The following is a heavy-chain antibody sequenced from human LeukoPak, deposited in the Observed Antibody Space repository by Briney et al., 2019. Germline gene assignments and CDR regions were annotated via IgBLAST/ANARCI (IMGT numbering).Heavy chain of an antibody. J-gene: IGHJ4*02. V-gene: IGHV3-48*01. CDR2: INSSSSGV. CDR3: ARDHYFDTSGYSRSLDY. Sequence: GGSLRLSCAASGLTFSIYSMNWVRPAPGKGLEWISYINSSSSGVYYADSVKGRFTISRDNAKNILYLQMNSLRAEDTAVYYCARDHYFDTSGYSRSLDYWGQGTLVTVSS. D-gene: IGHD3-22*01. CDR1: GLTFSIYS.